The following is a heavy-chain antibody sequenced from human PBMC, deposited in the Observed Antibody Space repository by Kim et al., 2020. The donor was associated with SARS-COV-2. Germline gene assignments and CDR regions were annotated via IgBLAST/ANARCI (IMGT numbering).Heavy chain of an antibody. Sequence: SETLTLTCTVSGGSISSSGYYWGWIRQPPGKGLEWIGSIYYSGGTYYNPSLKSRVTISVDTSKNQFSLRLKSVTAADTAVYYCAQERDSSGYYYGPEYFQRWGQGTLVTVSS. CDR1: GGSISSSGYY. D-gene: IGHD3-22*01. CDR2: IYYSGGT. V-gene: IGHV4-39*07. J-gene: IGHJ1*01. CDR3: AQERDSSGYYYGPEYFQR.